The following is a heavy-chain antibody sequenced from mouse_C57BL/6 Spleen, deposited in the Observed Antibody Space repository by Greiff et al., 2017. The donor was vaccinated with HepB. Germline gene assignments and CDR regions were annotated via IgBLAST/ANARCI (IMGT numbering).Heavy chain of an antibody. V-gene: IGHV1-54*01. D-gene: IGHD1-1*01. Sequence: QVQLKQSGAELVRPGTSVKVSCKASGYAFTNYLIEWVKQRPGQGLEWIGVINPGSGGNNYNEKFKGKATLTADKSSSTAYMQLSSLTSEDSAVYFCARRANYYGSSYNYAMDYWGQGTSVTVSS. J-gene: IGHJ4*01. CDR3: ARRANYYGSSYNYAMDY. CDR1: GYAFTNYL. CDR2: INPGSGGN.